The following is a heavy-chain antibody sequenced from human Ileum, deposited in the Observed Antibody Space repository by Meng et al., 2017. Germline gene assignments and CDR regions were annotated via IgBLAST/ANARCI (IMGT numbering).Heavy chain of an antibody. V-gene: IGHV4-39*01. CDR2: IYHSGST. J-gene: IGHJ4*02. CDR3: ARFARGYIWESDRYIH. CDR1: GASISGSAYY. Sequence: QLRLQVSGPGLVEPLETLSPPCSVSGASISGSAYYGGWIRQPPGRGLEWIGSIYHSGSTYYNQPVESRVAISVDTSRNQFSLKLSSVTATDTAVYYCARFARGYIWESDRYIHWGQGTLVTVSS. D-gene: IGHD3-16*02.